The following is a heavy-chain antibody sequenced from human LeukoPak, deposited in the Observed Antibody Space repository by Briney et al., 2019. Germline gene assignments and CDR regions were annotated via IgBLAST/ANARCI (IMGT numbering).Heavy chain of an antibody. CDR2: INWNGAST. D-gene: IGHD6-19*01. J-gene: IGHJ4*02. CDR1: GYRFDDHG. V-gene: IGHV3-20*04. Sequence: GGSLRLSCEGSGYRFDDHGMSWVRQAPGKGLEWVSGINWNGASTRYGDSVKGRFTISRDNAKNSLYLQMNSLRAEDTALYYCAGGDRNGWYFDYWGQGVLVTVSS. CDR3: AGGDRNGWYFDY.